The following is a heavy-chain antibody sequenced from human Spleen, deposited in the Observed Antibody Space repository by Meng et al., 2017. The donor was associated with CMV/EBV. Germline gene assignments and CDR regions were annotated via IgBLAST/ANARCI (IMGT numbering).Heavy chain of an antibody. V-gene: IGHV3-23*01. CDR1: GFTFSSYA. CDR3: AKLPY. CDR2: INDSGGST. Sequence: GESLKISCAASGFTFSSYAMSWVRQAPGKGLEWVSTINDSGGSTYYADSVKGRFTISRDNSKKTLYLQMNILRAEDTAIYYCAKLPYWGQGTLVTVSS. J-gene: IGHJ4*02.